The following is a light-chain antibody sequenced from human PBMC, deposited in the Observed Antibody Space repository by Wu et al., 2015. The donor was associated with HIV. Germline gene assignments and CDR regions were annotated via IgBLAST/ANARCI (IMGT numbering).Light chain of an antibody. J-gene: IGKJ1*01. V-gene: IGKV1-5*03. CDR3: QQYDTYWT. CDR1: QNVNTW. CDR2: KAS. Sequence: DIQMTQSPSTLSASIGDRVTITCRASQNVNTWLAWYQQKPGKVPKLLIYKASTLETGVPSRFSASGSGTEFTLTISSLQPDDFAIYYCQQYDTYWTFGQGTKVEI.